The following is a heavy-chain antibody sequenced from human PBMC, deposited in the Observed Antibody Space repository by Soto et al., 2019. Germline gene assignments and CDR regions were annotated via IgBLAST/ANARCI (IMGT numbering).Heavy chain of an antibody. Sequence: ASVKVSCKASGYTFTSYGISWVRQAPGQGLEWMGWISAYNGNTNYAQKLQGRVTMTTDTSTSTAYMELRSLRSDDTAVYYCVIYPGDIVLMVYAPLVYDLWGQGTLVTVSS. CDR1: GYTFTSYG. J-gene: IGHJ5*02. CDR3: VIYPGDIVLMVYAPLVYDL. V-gene: IGHV1-18*01. D-gene: IGHD2-8*01. CDR2: ISAYNGNT.